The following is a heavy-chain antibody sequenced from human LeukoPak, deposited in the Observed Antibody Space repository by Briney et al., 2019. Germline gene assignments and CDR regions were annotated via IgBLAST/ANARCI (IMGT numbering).Heavy chain of an antibody. CDR3: ARVPFYDSSGVY. J-gene: IGHJ4*02. CDR1: GGSISSGDYY. Sequence: SETLSLTCTVSGGSISSGDYYWSWIRQPPGKGLEWIGYIYYSGSTYYNPSLKSRVTISADTSKNQFSLNLSSVTAADTAVYYCARVPFYDSSGVYWGQGTLVTVSS. CDR2: IYYSGST. V-gene: IGHV4-30-4*01. D-gene: IGHD3-22*01.